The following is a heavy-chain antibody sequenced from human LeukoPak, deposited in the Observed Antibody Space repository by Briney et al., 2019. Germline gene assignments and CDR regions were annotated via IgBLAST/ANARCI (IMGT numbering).Heavy chain of an antibody. D-gene: IGHD5-24*01. CDR2: ISYDGSNK. J-gene: IGHJ4*02. CDR1: GFTFSSYG. Sequence: GGSLRLSCAASGFTFSSYGMHWVRQAPGKGLEWVAVISYDGSNKYYADSVKGRFTISRDNSTNTLYLQMNSLRAEDTAVYYCAKGGGDGYRWGQGTLVTVSS. CDR3: AKGGGDGYR. V-gene: IGHV3-30*18.